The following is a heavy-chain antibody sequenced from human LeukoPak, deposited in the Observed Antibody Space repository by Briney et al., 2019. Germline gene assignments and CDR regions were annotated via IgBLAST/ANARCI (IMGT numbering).Heavy chain of an antibody. CDR2: IYYSGST. CDR3: ARVLLVYGDYTWGYFDY. V-gene: IGHV4-30-4*08. Sequence: PSETLSLTCTVSGGSISSGDYYWSWIRQPPGKGLEWIGYIYYSGSTYYNPSLKSRVTISVDTSKNQFSLKLSSVTAADTAVYYCARVLLVYGDYTWGYFDYWGQGTLVTVSS. D-gene: IGHD4-17*01. J-gene: IGHJ4*02. CDR1: GGSISSGDYY.